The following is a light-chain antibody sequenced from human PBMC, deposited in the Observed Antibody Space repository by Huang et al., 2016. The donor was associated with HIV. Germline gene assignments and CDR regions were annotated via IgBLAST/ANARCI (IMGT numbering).Light chain of an antibody. CDR3: QQYYSAPGT. V-gene: IGKV1-NL1*01. J-gene: IGKJ1*01. Sequence: DIQMTQSPSSLSASVGDRVTITCRASQGISNSLAWYQQKPGKAPELLLYAASRLESGIPSRVSGSGSGTEYTLTISSLQPEDFAAYYCQQYYSAPGTFGQGTRVEIK. CDR2: AAS. CDR1: QGISNS.